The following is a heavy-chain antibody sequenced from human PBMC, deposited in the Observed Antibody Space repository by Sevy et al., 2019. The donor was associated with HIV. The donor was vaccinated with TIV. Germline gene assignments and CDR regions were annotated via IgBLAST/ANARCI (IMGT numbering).Heavy chain of an antibody. Sequence: GGSLRLSCAASGFIFRTYAMTWVRQAPGKGLEWVSTISPGGGSVYYADSVKGRFTISRDNSNNRLYLQMNTLRAEDTAVYSCAREEITGFDYWGRGTLVTVSS. CDR3: AREEITGFDY. CDR2: ISPGGGSV. CDR1: GFIFRTYA. D-gene: IGHD3-16*01. J-gene: IGHJ4*02. V-gene: IGHV3-23*01.